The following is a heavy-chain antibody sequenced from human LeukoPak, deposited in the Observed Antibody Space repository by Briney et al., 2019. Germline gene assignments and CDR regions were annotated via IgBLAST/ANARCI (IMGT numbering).Heavy chain of an antibody. D-gene: IGHD2-2*02. Sequence: GGSLRLSCAASGFTFSSYGMHWVRQAPGKGLEGVAVISYDGSNKYYADSVKGRFTISRDNYKNTLYLQMNSLRAEDTAVYYCAKVVVPAAILNWFDPWGQGTLVTVSS. CDR1: GFTFSSYG. V-gene: IGHV3-30*18. CDR3: AKVVVPAAILNWFDP. CDR2: ISYDGSNK. J-gene: IGHJ5*02.